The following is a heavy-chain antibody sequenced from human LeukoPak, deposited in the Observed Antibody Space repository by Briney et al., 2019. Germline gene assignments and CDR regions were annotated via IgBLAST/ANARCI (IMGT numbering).Heavy chain of an antibody. CDR2: ISTSSSYI. D-gene: IGHD6-19*01. CDR3: ARGASVVAGNDNAFDI. J-gene: IGHJ3*02. V-gene: IGHV3-21*01. CDR1: GFTVSSNY. Sequence: PGGSLRLSCAASGFTVSSNYMSWVRQAPGKGLEWVSSISTSSSYIYYADSVKGRFTISRDNAKKSLYLQMNSLRADDTAVYYCARGASVVAGNDNAFDIWGQGTMVTVSS.